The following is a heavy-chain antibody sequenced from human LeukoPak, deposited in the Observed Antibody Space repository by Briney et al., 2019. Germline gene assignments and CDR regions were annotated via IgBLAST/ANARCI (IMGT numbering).Heavy chain of an antibody. CDR1: GGSISSYY. Sequence: PSETLSLTCTVSGGSISSYYWSWIRQPPGKGLEWIGYIYYSGSTNYNPSLKSRVTISVDTSKNQFSLKLSSVTAADTAVYYCARGGNYDSSGYDQAFDIWGQGTMVTVSS. CDR3: ARGGNYDSSGYDQAFDI. V-gene: IGHV4-59*01. CDR2: IYYSGST. D-gene: IGHD3-22*01. J-gene: IGHJ3*02.